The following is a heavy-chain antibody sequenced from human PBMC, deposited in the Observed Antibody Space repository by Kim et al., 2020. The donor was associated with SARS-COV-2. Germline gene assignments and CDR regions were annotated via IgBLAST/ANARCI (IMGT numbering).Heavy chain of an antibody. CDR1: GYTFTSYD. Sequence: ASVKVSCKASGYTFTSYDINWVRQATGQGLEWMGWMNPNSGNTGYAQKFQGRVTMTRNTSISTAYMELSSLRSEDTAVYYCARGRATVVTLRMDVWGQGTTVTVSS. V-gene: IGHV1-8*01. J-gene: IGHJ6*02. CDR3: ARGRATVVTLRMDV. CDR2: MNPNSGNT. D-gene: IGHD4-17*01.